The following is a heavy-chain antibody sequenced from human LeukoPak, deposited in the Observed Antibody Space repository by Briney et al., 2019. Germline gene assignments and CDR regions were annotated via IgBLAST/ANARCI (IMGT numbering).Heavy chain of an antibody. Sequence: PGGSLRLSCVASGFSFTSYWMSWVRQAPGKGLEFVANVNQDAGTTNYVDSVKGRFTISRDNAENSQYLQMSSLRAEDTALYYCARDPGWSSFDIWGQGIMVTVSS. D-gene: IGHD2-15*01. J-gene: IGHJ3*02. V-gene: IGHV3-7*01. CDR3: ARDPGWSSFDI. CDR1: GFSFTSYW. CDR2: VNQDAGTT.